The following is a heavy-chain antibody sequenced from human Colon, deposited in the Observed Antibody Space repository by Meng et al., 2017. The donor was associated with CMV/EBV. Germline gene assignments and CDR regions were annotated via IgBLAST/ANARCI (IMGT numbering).Heavy chain of an antibody. CDR2: INNNSGGT. Sequence: ASVKVSCKASGYTFTGHHLHWVRQVPGQGLEWMGWINNNSGGTKYAQKFQGRVTMTRDTSISTAYMELTSLRSDDTAVYYCARDLVVVIPDDLWGQGTPVTVSS. CDR1: GYTFTGHH. J-gene: IGHJ5*02. D-gene: IGHD2-2*01. V-gene: IGHV1-2*02. CDR3: ARDLVVVIPDDL.